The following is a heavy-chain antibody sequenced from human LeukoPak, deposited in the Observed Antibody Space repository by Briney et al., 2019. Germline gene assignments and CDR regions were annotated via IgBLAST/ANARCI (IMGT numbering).Heavy chain of an antibody. V-gene: IGHV4-59*08. CDR2: IFYTGNT. D-gene: IGHD4/OR15-4a*01. J-gene: IGHJ3*02. CDR1: GGSISPYY. CDR3: ARRPSNLVAFDI. Sequence: SETLSLTCTVSGGSISPYYWCWIRQPPGKGLEWIGYIFYTGNTNYIPSLKSRVTISVDTSNNQFSLRLSSVTAADTAVYYCARRPSNLVAFDIWGQGTVVTVSS.